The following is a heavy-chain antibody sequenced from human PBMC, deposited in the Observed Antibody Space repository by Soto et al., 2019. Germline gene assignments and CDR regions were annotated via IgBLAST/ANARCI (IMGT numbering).Heavy chain of an antibody. CDR3: GRDDKSYCGGDCPFDY. J-gene: IGHJ4*02. D-gene: IGHD2-21*02. V-gene: IGHV1-69*13. CDR2: IIPIFGTA. CDR1: GGTFSSYA. Sequence: GASVKVSCKASGGTFSSYAISWVRQAPGQGLEWMGGIIPIFGTANYAQKFQGRVTITADESTSTAYMELSSLRSEDTAVYYCGRDDKSYCGGDCPFDYWGQGTQVTVS.